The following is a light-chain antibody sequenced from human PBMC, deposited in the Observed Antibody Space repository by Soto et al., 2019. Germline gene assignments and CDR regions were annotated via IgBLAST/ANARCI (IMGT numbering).Light chain of an antibody. V-gene: IGKV1-39*01. J-gene: IGKJ4*01. Sequence: DIQMTQSPSTLSASVVDRVTITCRASQSISSYLNWYQQKPGKAPKLLIYAASSLQSGVPSRFSGSGSGTDFTLTISSLQPEDFATYYCQQSYTPLTFGGGTKVDI. CDR1: QSISSY. CDR3: QQSYTPLT. CDR2: AAS.